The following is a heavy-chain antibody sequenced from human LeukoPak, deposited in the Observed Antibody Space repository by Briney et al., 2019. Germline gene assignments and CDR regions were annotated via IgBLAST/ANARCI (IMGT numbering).Heavy chain of an antibody. J-gene: IGHJ4*02. CDR2: ISGSGGST. V-gene: IGHV3-23*01. Sequence: PGGSLRLSCAASGFTFSSYGMHWVRQAPGKRLEWVSAISGSGGSTYYADSVKGRFTISRDNSKNTLYLQMNSLRAEDTAVYYCAKEEGITMIVVGSDYWGQGTLVTVSS. CDR3: AKEEGITMIVVGSDY. D-gene: IGHD3-22*01. CDR1: GFTFSSYG.